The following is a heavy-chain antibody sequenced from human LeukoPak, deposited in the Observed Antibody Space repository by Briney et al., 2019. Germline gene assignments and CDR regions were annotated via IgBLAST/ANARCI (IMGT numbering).Heavy chain of an antibody. CDR2: IGPSGSNI. CDR3: TRDMQGSRLYLVGSQND. J-gene: IGHJ4*02. V-gene: IGHV3-48*04. Sequence: PGGSLRLSCAASGFTFGIYAMNWVRQAPGKGLEWVSYIGPSGSNIYYADSVKGRFTISRDNAMNTLYLQMNSLRAEDSALYYCTRDMQGSRLYLVGSQNDWGQGTLVTVSS. CDR1: GFTFGIYA. D-gene: IGHD1-26*01.